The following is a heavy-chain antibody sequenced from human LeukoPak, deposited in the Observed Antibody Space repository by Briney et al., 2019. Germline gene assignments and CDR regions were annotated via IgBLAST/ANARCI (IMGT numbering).Heavy chain of an antibody. J-gene: IGHJ4*02. V-gene: IGHV3-21*01. CDR3: ARVSSNPYSRGYYHFDY. CDR1: GFSFNTYT. Sequence: KSGGSLRLSCAASGFSFNTYTMNWVRQIPGKGLEWVSSISSTGAYIYHADSMEGRFTFSRDNARNLLYLHMNSLRAEDSAMYFCARVSSNPYSRGYYHFDYWGQGTLVTVSS. CDR2: ISSTGAYI. D-gene: IGHD6-25*01.